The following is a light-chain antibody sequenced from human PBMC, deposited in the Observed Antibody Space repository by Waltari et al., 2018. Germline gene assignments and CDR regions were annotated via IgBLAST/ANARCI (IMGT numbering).Light chain of an antibody. CDR1: QRISSY. J-gene: IGKJ3*01. CDR3: QQSYSTLIFT. CDR2: AAS. Sequence: DIQMTQSPSSLSASVGDRVTITCRASQRISSYLNWYQQKPGKALKLLIYAASSVQSGVPSRFSGSGSGTDFTLTISSLQPEDFATYYCQQSYSTLIFTFGPGTKVDIK. V-gene: IGKV1-39*01.